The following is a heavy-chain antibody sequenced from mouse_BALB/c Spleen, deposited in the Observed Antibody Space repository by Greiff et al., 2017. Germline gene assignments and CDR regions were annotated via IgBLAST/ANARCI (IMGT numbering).Heavy chain of an antibody. CDR3: TRDWGDCDGGFAY. Sequence: DVHLVESGGGLVKPGGSLKLSCAASGFTFSSYTMSWVRQTPEKRLEWVATISSGGSYTYYPDSVKGRFTISSDNAKNTLYLQMSSLKSEDTAMYYCTRDWGDCDGGFAYWGQGTLVTVSA. CDR2: ISSGGSYT. CDR1: GFTFSSYT. V-gene: IGHV5-6-4*01. J-gene: IGHJ3*01. D-gene: IGHD2-4*01.